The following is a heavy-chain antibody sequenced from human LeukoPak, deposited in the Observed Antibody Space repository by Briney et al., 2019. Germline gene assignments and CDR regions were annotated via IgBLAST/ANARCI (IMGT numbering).Heavy chain of an antibody. CDR2: IYPSDSDT. J-gene: IGHJ3*01. D-gene: IGHD5-12*01. Sequence: GESLQLSCQASRYPFTTSWIGWARQLPGTGLEWMAIIYPSDSDTRYNPSFQGQVTISADKSINTAYLSWSSLKASDSAIYYCAKPGYSAPFELWGQGTTVTVSS. CDR3: AKPGYSAPFEL. CDR1: RYPFTTSW. V-gene: IGHV5-51*01.